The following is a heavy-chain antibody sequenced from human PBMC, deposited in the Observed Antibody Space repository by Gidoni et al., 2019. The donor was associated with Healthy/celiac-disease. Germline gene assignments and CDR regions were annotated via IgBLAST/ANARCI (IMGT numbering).Heavy chain of an antibody. Sequence: EVQLVESGGGLVQPGRSLRLSCAASGFTFDDYAMHWVRQAPGKGLEWVSGISWNSGSIGYADSVKGRFTISRDNAKNSLYLQMNSLRAEDTALYYCAKVSSTVITNYFDYWGQGTLVTVSS. CDR3: AKVSSTVITNYFDY. D-gene: IGHD3-22*01. J-gene: IGHJ4*02. V-gene: IGHV3-9*01. CDR2: ISWNSGSI. CDR1: GFTFDDYA.